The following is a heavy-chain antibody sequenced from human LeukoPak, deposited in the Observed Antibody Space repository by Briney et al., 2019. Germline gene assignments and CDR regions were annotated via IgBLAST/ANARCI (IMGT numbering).Heavy chain of an antibody. V-gene: IGHV3-7*01. Sequence: GGSLRLSCAASGFTFSSYWMSWVHQAPGKGLEWVANIKQDGSEKYYVDSVKGRFTISRDNAKNSLYLQMNSLRAEDTAVYYCARNYYYDSSGYSNFDYWGQGTLVTVSS. D-gene: IGHD3-22*01. J-gene: IGHJ4*02. CDR2: IKQDGSEK. CDR3: ARNYYYDSSGYSNFDY. CDR1: GFTFSSYW.